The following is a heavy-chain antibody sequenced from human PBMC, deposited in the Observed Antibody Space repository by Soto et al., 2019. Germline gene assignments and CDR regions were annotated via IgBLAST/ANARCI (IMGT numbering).Heavy chain of an antibody. D-gene: IGHD4-4*01. Sequence: EVQLLESGGGLVQPGGSLRLSCAVSGFTFSSFAMRWVRQAPGKGLEWVSVISSSGGTTYYADSVKGRFTISRDNSKNTLYLQMNSLRAEDTAVYYCARDYSNACDYWGQGTLVTVSS. CDR3: ARDYSNACDY. V-gene: IGHV3-23*01. CDR2: ISSSGGTT. CDR1: GFTFSSFA. J-gene: IGHJ4*02.